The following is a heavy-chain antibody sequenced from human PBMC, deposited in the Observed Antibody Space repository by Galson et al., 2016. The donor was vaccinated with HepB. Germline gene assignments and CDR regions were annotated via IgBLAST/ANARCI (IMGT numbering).Heavy chain of an antibody. CDR3: ARPKDYLGSPFDC. CDR2: IQYSGSI. Sequence: SETLSLTCTVSGGSISSYHWSWIRQSPGKGLEWMGYIQYSGSIEYQPSLKSRLTISADPSKSQLSLKLTSVTAADPAVYYCARPKDYLGSPFDCWGQGILVTVSS. D-gene: IGHD4/OR15-4a*01. J-gene: IGHJ4*02. CDR1: GGSISSYH. V-gene: IGHV4-59*08.